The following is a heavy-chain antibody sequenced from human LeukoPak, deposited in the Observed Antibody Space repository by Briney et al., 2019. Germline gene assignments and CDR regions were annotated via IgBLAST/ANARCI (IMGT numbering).Heavy chain of an antibody. D-gene: IGHD3-22*01. V-gene: IGHV3-30*18. CDR3: AKDVGYYDSSGYY. CDR2: ISYDGSNK. Sequence: GGSLRLSCAASGFTFSSYGMHWVRQAPGKGLEWVAAISYDGSNKYYADSVKGRFTISRDNSKNTLYLQMNSLRAEDTAVYYCAKDVGYYDSSGYYWGQGTLVTVSS. CDR1: GFTFSSYG. J-gene: IGHJ4*02.